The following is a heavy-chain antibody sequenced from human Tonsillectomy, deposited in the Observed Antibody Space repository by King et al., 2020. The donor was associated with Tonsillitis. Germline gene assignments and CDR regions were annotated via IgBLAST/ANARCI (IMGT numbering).Heavy chain of an antibody. J-gene: IGHJ4*02. CDR3: ARYVSGSFDY. CDR2: MYSSGTI. D-gene: IGHD1-26*01. Sequence: QLQESGPGVVKPSETLSLTCTVSGGSISSSDHYWAWIRQPPGKGLEWIGYMYSSGTIFYSPSLKSRITISGGTSENRFSLKFSSVTAADTAVYFCARYVSGSFDYWGQGALVTVSS. CDR1: GGSISSSDHY. V-gene: IGHV4-39*01.